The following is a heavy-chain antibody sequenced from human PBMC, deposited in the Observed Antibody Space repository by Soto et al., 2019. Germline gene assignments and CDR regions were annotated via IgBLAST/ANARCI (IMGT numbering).Heavy chain of an antibody. Sequence: CASVKVYCKASGYTFTSSGISCVRQPPRQKLEWMGWISAYNGNTNYAQKLQGRVTMTTDTSTSTAYMELRSLRSDDTAVYYCAFEGWAADHCDVMDFCGQRSTVIVSS. CDR2: ISAYNGNT. CDR3: AFEGWAADHCDVMDF. CDR1: GYTFTSSG. J-gene: IGHJ6*01. D-gene: IGHD2-15*01. V-gene: IGHV1-18*01.